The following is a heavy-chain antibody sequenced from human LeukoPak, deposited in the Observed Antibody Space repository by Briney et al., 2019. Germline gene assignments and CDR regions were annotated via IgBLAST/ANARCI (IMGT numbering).Heavy chain of an antibody. CDR1: GYTFTGYY. CDR2: INPSGGST. CDR3: AREKNRSLGYSYGLGY. Sequence: ASVKVSCKASGYTFTGYYMHWVRQAPGQGLEWMGIINPSGGSTSYAQKFQGRVTMTRDMSTSTVYMELSSLRSEDTAVYYCAREKNRSLGYSYGLGYWGQGTLVTVSS. V-gene: IGHV1-46*01. D-gene: IGHD5-18*01. J-gene: IGHJ4*02.